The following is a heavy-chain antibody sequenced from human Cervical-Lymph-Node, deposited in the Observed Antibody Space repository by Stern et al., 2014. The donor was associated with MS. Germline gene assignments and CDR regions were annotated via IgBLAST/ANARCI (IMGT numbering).Heavy chain of an antibody. CDR3: ARTNPLRFGNFHGIDV. CDR1: GYRFNSYG. V-gene: IGHV1-18*01. CDR2: ISTYNGNT. D-gene: IGHD3-3*01. Sequence: VQLVESGPEVKKPGASVTVSCKASGYRFNSYGINWVRQAPGQGLEWKGRISTYNGNTEYAQKIQGRVTMTTDTSTGTAYMELRSLRSDDTAVYYCARTNPLRFGNFHGIDVWGQGTTVIVSS. J-gene: IGHJ6*02.